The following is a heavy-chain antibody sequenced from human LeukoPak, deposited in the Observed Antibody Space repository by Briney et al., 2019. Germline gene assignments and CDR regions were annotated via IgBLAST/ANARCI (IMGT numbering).Heavy chain of an antibody. V-gene: IGHV3-74*01. CDR1: GFTFSSYW. CDR2: INGDGSST. CDR3: AKPRYRRAGGFDI. D-gene: IGHD3-16*02. J-gene: IGHJ3*02. Sequence: PGGSLRLSCAASGFTFSSYWMHWVRQAPGKGLVWVSRINGDGSSTSYADSVKGRFTISRDNAKNTLYLQMNSLRAEDTAVYYCAKPRYRRAGGFDIWGQGTMVTVSS.